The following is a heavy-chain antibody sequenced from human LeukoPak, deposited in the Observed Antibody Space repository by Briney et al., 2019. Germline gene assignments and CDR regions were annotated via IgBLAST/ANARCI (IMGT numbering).Heavy chain of an antibody. Sequence: GGSLRLSCAASGFTFSNYAMSWVRQAPGKGLEWVSSISDSGGSTYYADSVKGRFTVSRDNSKNTLYLQMNSLRAEDTAVYYCAKDCRPNSYSSSWLDYWGQGTLITVSS. CDR1: GFTFSNYA. CDR3: AKDCRPNSYSSSWLDY. J-gene: IGHJ4*02. D-gene: IGHD6-13*01. V-gene: IGHV3-23*01. CDR2: ISDSGGST.